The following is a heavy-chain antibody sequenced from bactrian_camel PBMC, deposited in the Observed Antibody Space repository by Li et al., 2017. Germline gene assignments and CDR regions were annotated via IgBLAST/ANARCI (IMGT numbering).Heavy chain of an antibody. CDR3: AQGKFGGGATEWTMPPP. D-gene: IGHD4*01. J-gene: IGHJ4*01. CDR1: GFTFDDSD. CDR2: ISSDGSL. Sequence: HVQLVESGGGSVQAGGSLRLSCTASGFTFDDSDMGWYRQAPGNECELVSTISSDGSLYYADSVKGRFTIARDNAANTLFLLMTRLKPEDTAMYYCAQGKFGGGATEWTMPPPRGQGTQVTVS. V-gene: IGHV3S55*01.